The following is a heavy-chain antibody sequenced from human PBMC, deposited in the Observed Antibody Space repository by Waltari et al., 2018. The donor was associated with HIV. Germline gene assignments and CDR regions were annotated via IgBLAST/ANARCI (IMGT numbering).Heavy chain of an antibody. CDR1: GFTFSSYW. CDR2: IKQDGSEK. V-gene: IGHV3-7*01. D-gene: IGHD6-19*01. CDR3: ARDLYSSGWGYFDY. J-gene: IGHJ4*02. Sequence: EVQLVESGGGLVQPGGSLRLSCAASGFTFSSYWMSWVRQAPGKGRELVAKIKQDGSEKYYVDSVKGRFTISRDNAKNSLYLQMNSLRAEDTAVYYCARDLYSSGWGYFDYWGQGTLVTVSS.